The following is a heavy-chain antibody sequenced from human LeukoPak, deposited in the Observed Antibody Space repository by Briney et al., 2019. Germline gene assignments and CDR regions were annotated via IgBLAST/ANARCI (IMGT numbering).Heavy chain of an antibody. J-gene: IGHJ4*02. D-gene: IGHD3-10*01. CDR3: AATSYYGSGTYDY. CDR1: GGSISSYY. CDR2: IYYSGST. Sequence: PSETLSLTCTVSGGSISSYYWSWIRQPPGKGLEWIGYIYYSGSTNYNPSLKSRVTISVDTSKNQFSLILTSVTAADTAVYYCAATSYYGSGTYDYWGQGSLVTVSS. V-gene: IGHV4-59*08.